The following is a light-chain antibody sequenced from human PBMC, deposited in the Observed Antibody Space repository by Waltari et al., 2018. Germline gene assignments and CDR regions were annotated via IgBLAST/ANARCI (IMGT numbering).Light chain of an antibody. CDR1: SSDIGKYNL. V-gene: IGLV2-23*02. J-gene: IGLJ3*02. CDR3: CSYAGSAVSV. Sequence: QSALTQTATVSGSPGQSITISCSGASSDIGKYNLVSWYQQHPGKAPTLIVYDVDKRPSGVSNRFSDSKSGNTAFLTISGLQTADEADYYCCSYAGSAVSVFGGGTKLTVL. CDR2: DVD.